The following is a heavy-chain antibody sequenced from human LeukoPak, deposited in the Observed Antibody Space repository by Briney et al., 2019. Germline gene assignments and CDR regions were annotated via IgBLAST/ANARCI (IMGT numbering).Heavy chain of an antibody. CDR1: GFTFSIYW. J-gene: IGHJ4*02. D-gene: IGHD6-19*01. CDR3: TRGMYSSAWSIDY. CDR2: INNDGSSI. V-gene: IGHV3-74*01. Sequence: RGGSLRLSCEVSGFTFSIYWMHWIRQAPGKGLVWVSRINNDGSSIGYADSVKGRLTISRDNAKNTLYLQMNSLRAEDTAVYYCTRGMYSSAWSIDYWGQGTLVTVSS.